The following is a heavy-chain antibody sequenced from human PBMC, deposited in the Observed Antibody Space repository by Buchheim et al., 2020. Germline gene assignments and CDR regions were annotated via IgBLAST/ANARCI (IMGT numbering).Heavy chain of an antibody. Sequence: VQLVESGGGLVQPGGSLILSCAASGFIFSDHYMDWVRQAPGKGLEWVGRVRNKANSHTTEYAASVKGRFLISRDDSKNSLYLQMNSLKTEDTAMYYCVTSVGDYRRLDYWGQGTL. V-gene: IGHV3-72*01. CDR1: GFIFSDHY. J-gene: IGHJ4*02. CDR3: VTSVGDYRRLDY. CDR2: VRNKANSHTT. D-gene: IGHD4-11*01.